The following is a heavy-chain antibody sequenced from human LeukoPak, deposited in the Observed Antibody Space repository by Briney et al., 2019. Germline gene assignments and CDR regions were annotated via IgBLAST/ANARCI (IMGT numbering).Heavy chain of an antibody. CDR3: ARLYSRFGINWFDP. CDR1: SASISSGTYY. D-gene: IGHD6-13*01. Sequence: SETLSLTCTVSSASISSGTYYWSWIRQPAGKGLEWIGRIYTTGSTNYNPSLKSRVTISVDTSKNQFSLKLSSVTAADTAVYYCARLYSRFGINWFDPWGQGTLVTVSS. V-gene: IGHV4-61*02. J-gene: IGHJ5*02. CDR2: IYTTGST.